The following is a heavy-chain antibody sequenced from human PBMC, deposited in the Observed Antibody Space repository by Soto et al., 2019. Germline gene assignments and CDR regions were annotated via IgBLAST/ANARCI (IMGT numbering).Heavy chain of an antibody. D-gene: IGHD3-10*01. J-gene: IGHJ4*01. CDR1: GYSFTTYW. CDR3: ARHSTSAPKDY. V-gene: IGHV5-51*01. CDR2: IYPGDSDT. Sequence: PGESLKISCKGSGYSFTTYWIAWVRQMPGKGLAWVGIIYPGDSDTRYSPSFEGHVTISVDKSISTAFLQWNSLKASDNAIYYCARHSTSAPKDYWGQGTLVTVSS.